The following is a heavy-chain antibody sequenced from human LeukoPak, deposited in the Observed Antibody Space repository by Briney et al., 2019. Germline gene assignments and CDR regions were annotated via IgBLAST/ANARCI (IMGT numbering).Heavy chain of an antibody. Sequence: PGGSLRLSCAASGFTFSSYSMNWVRQAPGKGLEWVSSISSSSSYIYYADSVEGRFTISRDNAKNSLYLQMNSLRAEDTAVYYCARDVTVKAEAGTDNDYWGQGTLVTVSS. D-gene: IGHD6-19*01. CDR3: ARDVTVKAEAGTDNDY. V-gene: IGHV3-21*01. CDR2: ISSSSSYI. CDR1: GFTFSSYS. J-gene: IGHJ4*02.